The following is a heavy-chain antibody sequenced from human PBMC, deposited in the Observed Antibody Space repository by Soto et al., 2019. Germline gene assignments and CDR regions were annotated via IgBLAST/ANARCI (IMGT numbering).Heavy chain of an antibody. CDR2: IYHSGST. D-gene: IGHD2-8*02. Sequence: PSDTLSLTCAVSTYSISSGYYWGWIRQPPGKGLEWIGSIYHSGSTYYNPSLKSRVTISVDTSKNQFSLKLSSVNAADTAVYYCARGTVVDTVPFDYWGQGALVTVSS. CDR3: ARGTVVDTVPFDY. CDR1: TYSISSGYY. V-gene: IGHV4-38-2*01. J-gene: IGHJ4*02.